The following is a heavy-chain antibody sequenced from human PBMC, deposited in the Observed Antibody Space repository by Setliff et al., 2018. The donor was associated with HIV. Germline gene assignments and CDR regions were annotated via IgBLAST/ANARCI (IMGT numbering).Heavy chain of an antibody. D-gene: IGHD3-3*01. CDR2: IYSADST. CDR3: ATFNFWTGSLVDYYYHGEDV. CDR1: GFTVSSNY. J-gene: IGHJ6*02. V-gene: IGHV3-66*01. Sequence: GGSLRLSCAASGFTVSSNYMSWVRQPPGKGLQWVLFIYSADSTFFAASVKGRFTLSRDNSKNTLYLQMNRLRVDDTAVYYCATFNFWTGSLVDYYYHGEDVWGQGTTVTVS.